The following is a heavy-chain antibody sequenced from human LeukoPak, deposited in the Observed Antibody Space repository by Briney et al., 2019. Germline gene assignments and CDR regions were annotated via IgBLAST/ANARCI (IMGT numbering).Heavy chain of an antibody. J-gene: IGHJ4*02. CDR3: ARGPDPRV. CDR1: GFTFSSYS. CDR2: ISSSSSTL. Sequence: PGGSLRLSCAASGFTFSSYSMNWVRQAPGKGLEWVSYISSSSSTLYYADSVKGRFTISRDNAKNSLYLQMNSLRAEDTAVYYCARGPDPRVWGQGTLVTVSS. V-gene: IGHV3-48*04.